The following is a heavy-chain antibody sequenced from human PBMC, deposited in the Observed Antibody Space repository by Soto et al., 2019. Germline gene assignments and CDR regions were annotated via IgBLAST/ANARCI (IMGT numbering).Heavy chain of an antibody. Sequence: QVHLQESGPGLVKPSETLSLTCAISGGSTSSSYWWTWVRQPPGEGLEWIGEIHRAGVTNYNSSLKSRLTISLDHSRNQFSLSLTSVTAADAAVYFCAGRPEIHPRWGQGILVPVSS. D-gene: IGHD5-18*01. CDR3: AGRPEIHPR. V-gene: IGHV4-4*02. J-gene: IGHJ4*02. CDR2: IHRAGVT. CDR1: GGSTSSSYW.